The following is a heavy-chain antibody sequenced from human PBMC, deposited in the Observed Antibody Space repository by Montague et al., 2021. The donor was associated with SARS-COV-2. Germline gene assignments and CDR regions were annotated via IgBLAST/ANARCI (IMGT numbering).Heavy chain of an antibody. CDR2: IINSGSST. Sequence: SLRLSCAASGFTFSSYEMNWVRQAPGKGLEWISIIINSGSSTYYADSVKGRFTISRDNAKNSLYLQMNSLRAEDTAVYYCATYYYNSDHVRSAWGQGTLVTVSS. D-gene: IGHD3-10*01. CDR1: GFTFSSYE. V-gene: IGHV3-48*03. J-gene: IGHJ5*02. CDR3: ATYYYNSDHVRSA.